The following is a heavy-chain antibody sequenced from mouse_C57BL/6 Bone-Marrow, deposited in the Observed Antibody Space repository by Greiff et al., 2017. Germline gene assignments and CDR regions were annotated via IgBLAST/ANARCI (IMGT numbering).Heavy chain of an antibody. CDR3: ARFHYYGSSYWYFDV. CDR2: ISYSGST. CDR1: GYSITSDY. D-gene: IGHD1-1*01. V-gene: IGHV3-8*01. Sequence: DVKLVESGPGLAKPSQTLSLTCSVTGYSITSDYWNWIRKFPGNKLEYMGYISYSGSTYYNPSLKSRISITRDTSKNQYYLQLNSVTTEDTATYYCARFHYYGSSYWYFDVWGTGTTVTVSS. J-gene: IGHJ1*03.